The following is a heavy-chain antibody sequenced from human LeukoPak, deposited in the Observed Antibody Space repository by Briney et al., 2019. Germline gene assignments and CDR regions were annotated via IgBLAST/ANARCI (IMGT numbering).Heavy chain of an antibody. CDR3: ARVPGYSSSSEDY. CDR1: GYTFTGYY. D-gene: IGHD6-13*01. V-gene: IGHV1-2*02. Sequence: ASVKVSCKASGYTFTGYYMHWVRQAPGQGLEWMGWINPNSGGTNYAQKFQGRVTMTRDTSISTAYMELSRLRSDDTAVYYCARVPGYSSSSEDYWGQGTLVTVSS. J-gene: IGHJ4*02. CDR2: INPNSGGT.